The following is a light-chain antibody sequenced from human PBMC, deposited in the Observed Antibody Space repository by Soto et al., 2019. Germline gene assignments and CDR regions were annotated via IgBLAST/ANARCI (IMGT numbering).Light chain of an antibody. CDR3: QQYDDYPYT. CDR1: QIISGW. CDR2: DAS. Sequence: DVQMTQSPSTLSASVGDRVTITCRASQIISGWLAWYQQKPGKAPKVLIYDASTMEVGVPSRFSGSVSGTDFTLTISSLQPDDFETYYCQQYDDYPYTFGQGTKLEIK. V-gene: IGKV1-5*01. J-gene: IGKJ2*01.